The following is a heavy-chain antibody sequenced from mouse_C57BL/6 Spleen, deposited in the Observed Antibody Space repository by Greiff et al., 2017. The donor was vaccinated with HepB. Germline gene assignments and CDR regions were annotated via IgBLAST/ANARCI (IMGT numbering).Heavy chain of an antibody. V-gene: IGHV1-50*01. J-gene: IGHJ3*01. CDR1: GYTFTSYW. Sequence: QVHVKQPGAELVKPGASVKLSCKASGYTFTSYWMQWVKQRPGQGLEWIGEIDPSDSYTNYNQKFKGKATLTVDTSSSTAYMQLSSLTSEDSAVYYCARHGNSSYWGQGTLVTVSA. CDR3: ARHGNSSY. D-gene: IGHD2-1*01. CDR2: IDPSDSYT.